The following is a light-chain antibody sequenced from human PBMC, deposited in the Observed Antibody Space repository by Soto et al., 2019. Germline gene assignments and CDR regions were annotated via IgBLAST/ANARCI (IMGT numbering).Light chain of an antibody. J-gene: IGKJ3*01. CDR3: QQYYSAPFT. Sequence: DIVMTQSPDSLAVSLGERATINCKSSQSVLYSSNNQNFLSWYQLKPGQPPKLLIYWTSIRESGVPDRFTGSGSGTDFTLTISSLQAEDVAVYYCQQYYSAPFTFGPGTKVEIK. CDR2: WTS. CDR1: QSVLYSSNNQNF. V-gene: IGKV4-1*01.